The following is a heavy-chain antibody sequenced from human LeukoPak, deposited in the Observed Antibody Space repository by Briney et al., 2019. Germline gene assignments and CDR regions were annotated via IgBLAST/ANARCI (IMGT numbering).Heavy chain of an antibody. V-gene: IGHV1-69*01. J-gene: IGHJ5*02. CDR1: GGTFSSYG. CDR3: ARGHPATARAFNWFDP. Sequence: ASVKVSCKASGGTFSSYGIIWVRQAPGQGLEWMGGIIPVFGSPSYAQKFQGRVTITADESTTTAYMDLSSLRSEDTAVYYCARGHPATARAFNWFDPWGQRTPVTVSS. CDR2: IIPVFGSP. D-gene: IGHD5-18*01.